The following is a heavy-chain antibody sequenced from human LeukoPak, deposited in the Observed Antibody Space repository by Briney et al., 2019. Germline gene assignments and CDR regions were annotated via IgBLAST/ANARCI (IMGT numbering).Heavy chain of an antibody. J-gene: IGHJ6*04. CDR1: GFTFTSSA. CDR3: AGSAIAVAGQYYYGMDV. V-gene: IGHV1-58*01. D-gene: IGHD6-19*01. CDR2: IVVGSGNT. Sequence: ASVKVSCKASGFTFTSSAVQWVRQARGQRLEWIGWIVVGSGNTNYAQKFQEGVTITRDMSTSTAYMELSSLRSEDTAVYYCAGSAIAVAGQYYYGMDVWGKGTTVTVSS.